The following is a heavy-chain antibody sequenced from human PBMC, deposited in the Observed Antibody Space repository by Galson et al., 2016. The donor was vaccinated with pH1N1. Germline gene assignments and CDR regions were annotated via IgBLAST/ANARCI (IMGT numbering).Heavy chain of an antibody. Sequence: SLTCSVSGGSISSDSYYWSWIRQPAGKGLEWIGRIYTSGSTNYNPSLKSRVTISVDTSKNHFSLRLSSVTAADTAVYFCARDSTRFGVVPAAYYYGMDVWGQGTTVTVSS. CDR3: ARDSTRFGVVPAAYYYGMDV. CDR1: GGSISSDSYY. V-gene: IGHV4-61*02. J-gene: IGHJ6*02. D-gene: IGHD2-2*01. CDR2: IYTSGST.